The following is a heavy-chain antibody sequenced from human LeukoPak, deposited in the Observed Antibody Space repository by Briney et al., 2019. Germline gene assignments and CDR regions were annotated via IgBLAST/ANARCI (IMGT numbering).Heavy chain of an antibody. CDR2: IYCSGST. J-gene: IGHJ5*02. Sequence: SETLSLTCTVSGGSISSSSYYWGWIRQPPGKGLEWIGSIYCSGSTYYNPSLKSRVTISVDTSKNQFSLKLSSVTAADTAVYYCARPVVPAAGGSNWFDPWGQGTLVAVSS. D-gene: IGHD2-2*01. CDR3: ARPVVPAAGGSNWFDP. V-gene: IGHV4-39*01. CDR1: GGSISSSSYY.